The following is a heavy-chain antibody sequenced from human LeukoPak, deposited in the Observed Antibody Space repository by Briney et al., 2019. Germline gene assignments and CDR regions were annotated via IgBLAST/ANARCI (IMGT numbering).Heavy chain of an antibody. D-gene: IGHD3-22*01. CDR2: IREDGDVK. V-gene: IGHV3-7*01. J-gene: IGHJ3*02. CDR1: GFTLSNYW. Sequence: GGSLRLSCAASGFTLSNYWMTWVRQAPGKGLEWVANIREDGDVKYYVDSVKGRFTISRDNAKNSLFLQMNGLRAEDTALYYCVRDLTYSDNNPHYYDALDIWGLGTMVTVSS. CDR3: VRDLTYSDNNPHYYDALDI.